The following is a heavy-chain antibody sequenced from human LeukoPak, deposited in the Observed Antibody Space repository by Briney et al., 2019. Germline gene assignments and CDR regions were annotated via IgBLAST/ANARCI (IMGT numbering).Heavy chain of an antibody. V-gene: IGHV3-30-3*01. Sequence: PGRSLRLSCAASGFTFSSYAMHWVRQAPGKGLEWVAVISYDGSNKYYADSVKGRFTISRDNSKNTLYLQMNSLRAEDTAVDYCARDLPRYCSSTSCYTNWFDPWGQGTLVTVSS. CDR3: ARDLPRYCSSTSCYTNWFDP. CDR1: GFTFSSYA. CDR2: ISYDGSNK. J-gene: IGHJ5*02. D-gene: IGHD2-2*02.